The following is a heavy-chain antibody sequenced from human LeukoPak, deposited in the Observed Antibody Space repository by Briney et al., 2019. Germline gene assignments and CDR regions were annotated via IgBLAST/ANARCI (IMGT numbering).Heavy chain of an antibody. D-gene: IGHD3-10*01. CDR1: GFTFSSYG. CDR2: ISYDGSNK. CDR3: ARHLLWFGELSGGFDY. J-gene: IGHJ4*02. V-gene: IGHV3-30*03. Sequence: GGSLRLSCAASGFTFSSYGMHWVRQAPGKGQEWVAVISYDGSNKYYADSVKGRFTISRDNSKNTLYLQMNSLRAEDTAVYYCARHLLWFGELSGGFDYWGQGTLVTVSS.